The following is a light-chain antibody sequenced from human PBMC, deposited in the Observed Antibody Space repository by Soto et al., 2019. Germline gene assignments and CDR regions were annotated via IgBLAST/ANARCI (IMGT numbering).Light chain of an antibody. V-gene: IGKV1-5*01. Sequence: DIGVPQCRSTVPGSIGNGRTITFRATQSISTSFAWYQQKPGKAPNLLISGASNLESGAASRLSGSGSRTECTVFLSSLQPDDFSPYYGKEYYTYSVFGQGTKVDIK. CDR1: QSISTS. CDR3: KEYYTYSV. J-gene: IGKJ1*01. CDR2: GAS.